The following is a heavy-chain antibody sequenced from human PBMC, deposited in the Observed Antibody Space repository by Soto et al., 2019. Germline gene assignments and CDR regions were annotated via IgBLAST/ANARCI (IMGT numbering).Heavy chain of an antibody. V-gene: IGHV3-33*01. CDR2: IWYDGSNK. CDR3: ARERSCSSTSCPFDY. J-gene: IGHJ4*02. Sequence: PGGSLRLSCAASGSTFSSYGMHWVRQAPGKGLEWVAVIWYDGSNKYYADSVKGRFTISRDNSKNTLYLQMNSLRAEDTAVYYCARERSCSSTSCPFDYWGQGTLVTVSS. D-gene: IGHD2-2*01. CDR1: GSTFSSYG.